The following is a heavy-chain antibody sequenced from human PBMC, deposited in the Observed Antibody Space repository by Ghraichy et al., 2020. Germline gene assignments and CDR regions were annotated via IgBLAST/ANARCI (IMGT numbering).Heavy chain of an antibody. D-gene: IGHD2-15*01. Sequence: GESLNISCAASGFTFTTYSMRWVRQAPGKGLEWVSSISNTGSDLYYEDSVKGRFTISRDNAKNSLYLQMNSLRAEDTALYYCAKGYCSRGSCPGADTWGQGTLVTVSS. V-gene: IGHV3-21*01. CDR1: GFTFTTYS. CDR3: AKGYCSRGSCPGADT. CDR2: ISNTGSDL. J-gene: IGHJ5*02.